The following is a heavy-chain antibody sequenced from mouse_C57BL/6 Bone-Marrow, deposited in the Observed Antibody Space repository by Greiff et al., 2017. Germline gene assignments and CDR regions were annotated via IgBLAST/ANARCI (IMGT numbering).Heavy chain of an antibody. CDR1: GYTFTSYG. CDR3: ARWTLYYAMDY. Sequence: QVQLQQSGAELARPGASVKLSCKASGYTFTSYGISWVKQRTGQGLEWIGEIYPRSGNTYYNEKFKGKATLTADKSSSTAYMELRRLTSEDSAVYFCARWTLYYAMDYWGQGTSVTVSS. V-gene: IGHV1-81*01. J-gene: IGHJ4*01. CDR2: IYPRSGNT.